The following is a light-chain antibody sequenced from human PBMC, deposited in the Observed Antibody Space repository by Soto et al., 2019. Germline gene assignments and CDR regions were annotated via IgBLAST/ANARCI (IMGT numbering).Light chain of an antibody. J-gene: IGKJ3*01. CDR1: QSVSSSY. Sequence: EVVLTQSPGTLSLSPGERATLSCRTSQSVSSSYLAWYQQRPGQAPRLLIYGASNRATGIPDRFSGSGSGTDFTLTISRLEPEDFAVYYCQQYDSSPPVFPFGPGTKVDIK. CDR3: QQYDSSPPVFP. V-gene: IGKV3-20*01. CDR2: GAS.